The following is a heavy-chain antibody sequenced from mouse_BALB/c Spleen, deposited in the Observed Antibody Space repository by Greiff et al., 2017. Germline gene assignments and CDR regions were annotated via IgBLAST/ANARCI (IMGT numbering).Heavy chain of an antibody. CDR1: GFTFSSYG. V-gene: IGHV5-6*01. Sequence: EVKLMESGGDLVKPGGSLKLSCAASGFTFSSYGMSWVRQTPDKRLEWVATISSGGSYTYYPDSVKGRFTISRDNAKNTLYLQMSSLKSEDTAMYYCARTDYDYDEDYYAIDYWGQGTSVTVSS. D-gene: IGHD2-4*01. J-gene: IGHJ4*01. CDR3: ARTDYDYDEDYYAIDY. CDR2: ISSGGSYT.